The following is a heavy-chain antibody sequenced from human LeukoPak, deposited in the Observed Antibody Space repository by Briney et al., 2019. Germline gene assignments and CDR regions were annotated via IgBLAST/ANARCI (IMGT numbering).Heavy chain of an antibody. Sequence: TGGSLRLSCAASGFTFSSYSMNWVRQAPGKGLEWVSYISSSNSTIYYADSVKGRFTISRDNAKNSLYLQMNSLRAEDTAVYYCVSPVLRYFDWLDSRGFDAFDIWGQGTMVTVSS. CDR1: GFTFSSYS. CDR3: VSPVLRYFDWLDSRGFDAFDI. CDR2: ISSSNSTI. V-gene: IGHV3-48*04. D-gene: IGHD3-9*01. J-gene: IGHJ3*02.